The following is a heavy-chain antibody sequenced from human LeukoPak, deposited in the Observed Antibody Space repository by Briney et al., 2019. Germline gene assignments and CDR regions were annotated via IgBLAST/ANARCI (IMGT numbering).Heavy chain of an antibody. Sequence: GESLKISCKGSGYRFTDYWIGWVRQMPGKGLEWMGIIYPGDSDTRYSPSFQGQVTISADKSINTAHLQWSSLRASDTAMYYCARGAAGTTPDYYYFGLDVWGQGTTVKVSS. CDR2: IYPGDSDT. CDR1: GYRFTDYW. CDR3: ARGAAGTTPDYYYFGLDV. V-gene: IGHV5-51*01. D-gene: IGHD1-7*01. J-gene: IGHJ6*02.